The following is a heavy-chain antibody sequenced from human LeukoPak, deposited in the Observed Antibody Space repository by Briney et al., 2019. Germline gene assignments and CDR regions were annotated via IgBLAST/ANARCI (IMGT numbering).Heavy chain of an antibody. Sequence: PGGSLRLSCGASGFTFRSYAMAWVRQGPGKGLVWVSRINSDGSSTSYADSVKGRFTISRDNAKNTLYLQMNSLRAEDTAVYYCAREYSTGFDPWGQGTLVTVSS. D-gene: IGHD2-15*01. J-gene: IGHJ5*02. V-gene: IGHV3-74*01. CDR3: AREYSTGFDP. CDR2: INSDGSST. CDR1: GFTFRSYA.